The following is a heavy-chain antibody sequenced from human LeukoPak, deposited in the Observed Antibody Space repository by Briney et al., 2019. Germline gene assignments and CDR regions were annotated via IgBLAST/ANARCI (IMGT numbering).Heavy chain of an antibody. J-gene: IGHJ4*02. CDR2: INAGNGNT. Sequence: ASVKVSCKASGYTFTSYAMHWVRPAPGQRLEWMGWINAGNGNTKYSQKFQGRVTITRDTSASTAYMELSSLRSEDTAVYYCARGGFRIAAAGTEAFDYWGQGTLVTVSS. D-gene: IGHD6-13*01. V-gene: IGHV1-3*01. CDR1: GYTFTSYA. CDR3: ARGGFRIAAAGTEAFDY.